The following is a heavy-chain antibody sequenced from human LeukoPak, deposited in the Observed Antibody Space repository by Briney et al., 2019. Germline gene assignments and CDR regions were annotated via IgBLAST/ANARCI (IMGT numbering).Heavy chain of an antibody. Sequence: SETLSLTCAVYGGSFSGYYCSWIRQPPGKGLEWIGEINHSGSTNYNPSLKSRVTISVDTSKNQFSLKLSSVTAADTAVYYCARPLVRGLRGDAFDIWGQGTMVTVSS. D-gene: IGHD3-10*01. CDR1: GGSFSGYY. V-gene: IGHV4-34*01. CDR3: ARPLVRGLRGDAFDI. CDR2: INHSGST. J-gene: IGHJ3*02.